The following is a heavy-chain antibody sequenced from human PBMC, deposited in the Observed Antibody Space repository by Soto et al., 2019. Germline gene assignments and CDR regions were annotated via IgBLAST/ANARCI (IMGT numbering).Heavy chain of an antibody. J-gene: IGHJ6*03. CDR3: ARDLSWGSNWYYYMDV. D-gene: IGHD7-27*01. CDR2: ISSSSSVI. V-gene: IGHV3-48*01. CDR1: GFILSDCA. Sequence: EVQLVESGGGLVQPGGSLRLSCATSGFILSDCAMNWVRQAPGKGLDWVSYISSSSSVIDYAASVKGRFTVSRDNARNSLYLQMTSLRAEDTAVYYCARDLSWGSNWYYYMDVWGKGTTVTVSS.